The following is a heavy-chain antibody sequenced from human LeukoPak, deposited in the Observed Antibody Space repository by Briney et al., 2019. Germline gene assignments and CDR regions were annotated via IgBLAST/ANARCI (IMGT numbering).Heavy chain of an antibody. J-gene: IGHJ6*02. CDR2: ISWNSGSI. CDR3: AKDRIDWLGMDV. V-gene: IGHV3-9*01. CDR1: GFTFCSHA. Sequence: GGSLRLSCVGSGFTFCSHAMHWVRQAPGKGLEWVSGISWNSGSIGYADSVKGRFTISRDNAKNSLYLQMNSLRAEDTALYYCAKDRIDWLGMDVWGQGTTVTVSS. D-gene: IGHD3-9*01.